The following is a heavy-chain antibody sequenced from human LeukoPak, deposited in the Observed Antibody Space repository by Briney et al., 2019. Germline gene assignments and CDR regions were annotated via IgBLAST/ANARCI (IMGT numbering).Heavy chain of an antibody. J-gene: IGHJ1*01. CDR3: ARDRATTGPPDYFQH. CDR1: GFTFSSYG. V-gene: IGHV3-33*01. D-gene: IGHD1-26*01. CDR2: IWYDGSNK. Sequence: GGSLRLSCAASGFTFSSYGMRWVRQAPGKGLERVAVIWYDGSNKYYADSVKGRFTISRDNSKNTLYLQMNSLRAEDTAVYYCARDRATTGPPDYFQHWGQGTLVTVSS.